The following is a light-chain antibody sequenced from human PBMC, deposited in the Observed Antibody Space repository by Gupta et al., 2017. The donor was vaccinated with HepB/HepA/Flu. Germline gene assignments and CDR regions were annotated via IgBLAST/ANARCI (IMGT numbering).Light chain of an antibody. CDR3: AAWDNSLSAYV. J-gene: IGLJ1*01. V-gene: IGLV1-47*02. Sequence: QPVLTEPPPASATPGKRISISSSGSNSNVGRDNVYWYRQLPGTAPKLLIYNDDRRPSGVPDRFSGSKSGTAASLAISGLRSEDEADYYCAAWDNSLSAYVFGTGTWVTVL. CDR2: NDD. CDR1: NSNVGRDN.